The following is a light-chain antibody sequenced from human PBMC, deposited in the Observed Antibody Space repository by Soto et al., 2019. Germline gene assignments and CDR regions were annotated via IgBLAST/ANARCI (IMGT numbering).Light chain of an antibody. CDR1: QGISIY. Sequence: DIPMTQSPSSLSASVGDRVTITCRASQGISIYFAWYQQKPGKVPKLLIYAASTLQSGVPSRFSGSGSGTDFTLTISSLKPEDVATYDCQKYNSAPWTFGQGTKVEIK. CDR3: QKYNSAPWT. CDR2: AAS. J-gene: IGKJ1*01. V-gene: IGKV1-27*01.